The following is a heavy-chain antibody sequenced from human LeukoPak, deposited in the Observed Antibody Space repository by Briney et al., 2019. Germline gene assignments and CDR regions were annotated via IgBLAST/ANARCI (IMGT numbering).Heavy chain of an antibody. CDR3: AREGYSYGYVLGKIDY. CDR1: GYTFTSYY. CDR2: INPSGGST. V-gene: IGHV1-46*01. D-gene: IGHD5-18*01. Sequence: AASVKVSCKASGYTFTSYYMHWVRQAPGQGLEWMGIINPSGGSTSYAQKFQGRVTMTRDTSTSTVYMELSSLRSEDTAVYYCAREGYSYGYVLGKIDYWGQGTLVTVSS. J-gene: IGHJ4*02.